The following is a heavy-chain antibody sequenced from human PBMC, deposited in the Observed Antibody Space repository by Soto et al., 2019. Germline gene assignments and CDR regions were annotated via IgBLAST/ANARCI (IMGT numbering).Heavy chain of an antibody. Sequence: ASVKVSCKTSGDSFNDYYIHWVRQAPGQGLEWMGWINPNGGVTKYAQKFRGRVTVTRYTSIRTVYMELSSLRSDDTAVYYCARESGGATATLHYYYFYMDVWGKGTTVTVSS. CDR1: GDSFNDYY. J-gene: IGHJ6*03. D-gene: IGHD5-12*01. CDR2: INPNGGVT. CDR3: ARESGGATATLHYYYFYMDV. V-gene: IGHV1-2*02.